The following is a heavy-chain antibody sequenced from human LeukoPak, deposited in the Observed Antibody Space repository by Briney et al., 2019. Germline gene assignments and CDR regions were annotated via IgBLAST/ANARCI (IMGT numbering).Heavy chain of an antibody. CDR2: INPNSGGT. V-gene: IGHV1-2*02. D-gene: IGHD6-13*01. CDR1: GYTLTGYY. J-gene: IGHJ6*02. CDR3: ARVRIGQQLDKYYYYAMDV. Sequence: ASVKVSFKASGYTLTGYYMHWVRQAPGQGLEWMGWINPNSGGTNYAQKFQGRVTMTTDTSISTAYMEVSRLRSDDTAVYYCARVRIGQQLDKYYYYAMDVWGQGTTVTVSS.